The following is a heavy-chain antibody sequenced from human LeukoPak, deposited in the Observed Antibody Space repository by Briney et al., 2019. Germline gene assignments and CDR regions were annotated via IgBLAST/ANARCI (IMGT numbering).Heavy chain of an antibody. CDR1: GFTFSSYS. Sequence: GSLRLSCAASGFTFSSYSMNWVRQAPGKGLEWVSSISSSSSYIYYADSVKGRFTISRDNAKNSLYLQMNSLRAEDTAVYYCASCCSGAGGFDPWGQGTLVTVSS. CDR2: ISSSSSYI. V-gene: IGHV3-21*01. CDR3: ASCCSGAGGFDP. D-gene: IGHD2-15*01. J-gene: IGHJ5*02.